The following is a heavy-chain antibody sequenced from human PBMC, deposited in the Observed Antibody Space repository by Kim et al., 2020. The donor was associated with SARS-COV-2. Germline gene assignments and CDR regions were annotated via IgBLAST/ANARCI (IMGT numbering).Heavy chain of an antibody. V-gene: IGHV4-4*02. D-gene: IGHD4-17*01. CDR3: ASTVTTQTRLYYYYYMDV. CDR1: GGSISSSNW. J-gene: IGHJ6*03. Sequence: SETLSLTCAVSGGSISSSNWWSWVRQPPGKGLEWIGEIYHSGSTNYNPSLKSRVTISVDKSKNQFSLKLSSVTAADTAVYYCASTVTTQTRLYYYYYMDVWGKGTTVTVSS. CDR2: IYHSGST.